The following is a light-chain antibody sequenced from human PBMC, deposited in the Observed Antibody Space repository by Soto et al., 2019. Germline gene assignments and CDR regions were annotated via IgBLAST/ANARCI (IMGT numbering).Light chain of an antibody. Sequence: DIQMTQSPSTLSASVGDRVTITCRASQSISSWLAWYQQKPGKAPKLLIYDASSLESGVPSRFSGSGSGTEFTLTISSLQPDDFATYYCQQYNSPCTFGPGTKVDIK. CDR2: DAS. J-gene: IGKJ3*01. CDR1: QSISSW. V-gene: IGKV1-5*01. CDR3: QQYNSPCT.